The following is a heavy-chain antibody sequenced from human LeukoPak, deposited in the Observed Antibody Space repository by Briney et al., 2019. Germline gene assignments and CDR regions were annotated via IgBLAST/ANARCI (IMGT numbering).Heavy chain of an antibody. J-gene: IGHJ4*02. D-gene: IGHD6-13*01. CDR1: VFTFGDYA. CDR2: IRSKAYGGTT. Sequence: GGSLRLSCTASVFTFGDYAMSWARQAPGKGLEWVGFIRSKAYGGTTEYAASVKGRFTISRDDSKSIAYLQMNSLKTEDTAVCYCSRVRYSSSWYVGYSCDYWGQGTLVTVSS. CDR3: SRVRYSSSWYVGYSCDY. V-gene: IGHV3-49*04.